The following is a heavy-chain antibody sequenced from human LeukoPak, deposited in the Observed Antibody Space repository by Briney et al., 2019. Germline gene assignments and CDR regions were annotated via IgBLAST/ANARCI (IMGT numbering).Heavy chain of an antibody. Sequence: PGGSLRLSCAASGFTFSNYAMCWVRQAPGKGLEWVSGISGSGGSTYYADSVKGRFTISRDISKNTVYLQMNSLRAEDTAVYYCAKAPSFMPYDSSGYFDYWGQGTLVTVSS. D-gene: IGHD3-22*01. J-gene: IGHJ4*02. CDR3: AKAPSFMPYDSSGYFDY. V-gene: IGHV3-23*01. CDR1: GFTFSNYA. CDR2: ISGSGGST.